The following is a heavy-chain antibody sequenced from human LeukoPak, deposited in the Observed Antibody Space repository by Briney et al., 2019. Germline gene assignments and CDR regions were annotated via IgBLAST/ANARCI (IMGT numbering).Heavy chain of an antibody. D-gene: IGHD4-17*01. V-gene: IGHV3-48*01. CDR2: ISSSNYTI. CDR3: ARDPMTLVTSRSAVDGNPPEY. Sequence: GGSLRLSCDTFGSTFCSYSMIWVRQALGEGLEWVSYISSSNYTIYYIQSVRVRFTISRDNVQSSLYLQMNSLRVEDTAVYYCARDPMTLVTSRSAVDGNPPEYWGRGTLVTVSS. CDR1: GSTFCSYS. J-gene: IGHJ4*02.